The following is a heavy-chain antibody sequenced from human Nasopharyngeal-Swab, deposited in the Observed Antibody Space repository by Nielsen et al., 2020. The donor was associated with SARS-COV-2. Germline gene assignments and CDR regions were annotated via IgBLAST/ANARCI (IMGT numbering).Heavy chain of an antibody. CDR1: RFSFSSYA. D-gene: IGHD3-22*01. CDR3: AKVLTMIVVVTLNAFDI. CDR2: ISGSGGST. Sequence: GGSLRLSCAASRFSFSSYAMSWVRQAPGKGLEWVSGISGSGGSTYYADSVKGRFTISRDNSKKTLYLQMNSLRAEDTAVYYCAKVLTMIVVVTLNAFDIWGQGTMVTVSS. V-gene: IGHV3-23*01. J-gene: IGHJ3*02.